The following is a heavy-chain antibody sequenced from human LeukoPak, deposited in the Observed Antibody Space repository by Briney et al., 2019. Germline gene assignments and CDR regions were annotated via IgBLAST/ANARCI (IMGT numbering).Heavy chain of an antibody. CDR3: ARDRNYWYFDL. Sequence: SETLSLTCSVSGGSLSSESYYWNWIRQPAGKGLEWIGRVHTSGSSNYNLSLKGRVNISLDTSKRHFSLELTSVTAADTAVYYGARDRNYWYFDLWGRGTLVSVSS. J-gene: IGHJ2*01. CDR1: GGSLSSESYY. CDR2: VHTSGSS. V-gene: IGHV4-61*02.